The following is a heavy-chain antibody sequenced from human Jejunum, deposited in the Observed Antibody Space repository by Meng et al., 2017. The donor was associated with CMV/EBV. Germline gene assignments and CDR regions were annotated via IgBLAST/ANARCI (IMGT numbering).Heavy chain of an antibody. D-gene: IGHD5-18*01. Sequence: EVQLVESGGGLVQPGGSLRLSCAASGFTFTSYWMHWVRQAPGKGLLWVSRINSDGSSIDYADSVKGRFTISRDNVKSTVYLQMNSLRAEDTAVYYCAKGGGYRYEAFDYWGQGTLVTVSS. V-gene: IGHV3-74*01. CDR1: GFTFTSYW. CDR2: INSDGSSI. J-gene: IGHJ4*02. CDR3: AKGGGYRYEAFDY.